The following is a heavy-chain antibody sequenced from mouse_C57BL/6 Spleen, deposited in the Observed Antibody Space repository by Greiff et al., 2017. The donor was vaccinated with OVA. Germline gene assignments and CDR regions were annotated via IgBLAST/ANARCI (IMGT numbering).Heavy chain of an antibody. J-gene: IGHJ4*01. CDR2: IYPGSGNT. CDR3: ARSSPYSNYGGYAMDY. CDR1: GYSFTSYY. V-gene: IGHV1-66*01. D-gene: IGHD2-5*01. Sequence: QVQLQQSGPELVKPGASVKISCKASGYSFTSYYIHWVKQRPGQGLEWIGWIYPGSGNTKYNEKFKGKATLTADTSSSTAYMQLSSLTSEDSAVYYCARSSPYSNYGGYAMDYWGQGTSVTVSS.